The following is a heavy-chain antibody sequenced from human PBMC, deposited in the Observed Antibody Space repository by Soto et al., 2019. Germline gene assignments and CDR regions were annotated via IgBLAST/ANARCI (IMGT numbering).Heavy chain of an antibody. D-gene: IGHD3-10*01. Sequence: QVQLVQSGAEGKKPGASVKVSCKASGYTFTSYAMHWVRQAPGQRLEWMGWINAGSGNTKYSQKFQGRVAITRDTSASTAYMELSSLRSEDTAIYYCARDLTMVRGVIYYMDVWGKGTTVTVSS. CDR2: INAGSGNT. V-gene: IGHV1-3*01. J-gene: IGHJ6*03. CDR3: ARDLTMVRGVIYYMDV. CDR1: GYTFTSYA.